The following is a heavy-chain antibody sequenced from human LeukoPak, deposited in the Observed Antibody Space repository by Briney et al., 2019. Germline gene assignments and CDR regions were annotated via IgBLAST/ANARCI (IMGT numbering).Heavy chain of an antibody. CDR1: GFTFSSYE. CDR3: AGDSGDSGYDLAF. CDR2: ISDNSRTI. D-gene: IGHD5-12*01. Sequence: GGSLRLSCAASGFTFSSYEMNWVRQAPGKGLEWVSYISDNSRTIYYADSVKGRFTISRDNAKNSLYLQMNSLRADDTAVYYCAGDSGDSGYDLAFWGQGTLVTVSS. V-gene: IGHV3-48*03. J-gene: IGHJ4*02.